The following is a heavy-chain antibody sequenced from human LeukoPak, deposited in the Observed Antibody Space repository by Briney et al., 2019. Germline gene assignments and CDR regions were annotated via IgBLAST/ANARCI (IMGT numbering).Heavy chain of an antibody. CDR2: INYSGST. CDR1: GGFISSYY. Sequence: SETLSLTCTVSGGFISSYYWSWIRQPPGKGLEWIGYINYSGSTNYNPSLKSRVTISVDTSKNQFSLKLSSVTAADTAVYYCARGATTGYYNVKLDYWGQGTLVTVSS. J-gene: IGHJ4*02. V-gene: IGHV4-59*08. D-gene: IGHD3-9*01. CDR3: ARGATTGYYNVKLDY.